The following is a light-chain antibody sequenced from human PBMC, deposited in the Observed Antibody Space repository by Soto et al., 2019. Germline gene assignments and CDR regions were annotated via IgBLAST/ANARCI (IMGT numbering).Light chain of an antibody. V-gene: IGLV2-14*01. CDR2: EVS. Sequence: QSALTQPASVSGSAGQSITISCSGTMRDVGGYNYVSWYQQHPGKAPKLMIYEVSNRPSGVSNRFSGSKSGNTASLTISGLQAEDEADYYCSSYTSSSTPGFGGGTELTVL. CDR3: SSYTSSSTPG. J-gene: IGLJ2*01. CDR1: MRDVGGYNY.